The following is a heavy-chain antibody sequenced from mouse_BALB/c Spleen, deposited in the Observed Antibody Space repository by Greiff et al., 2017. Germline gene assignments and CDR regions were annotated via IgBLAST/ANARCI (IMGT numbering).Heavy chain of an antibody. CDR1: GYSFTGYF. CDR2: INPYNGDT. D-gene: IGHD2-1*01. V-gene: IGHV1-20*01. Sequence: VQLQQSGPELVKPGASVKISCKASGYSFTGYFMNWVMQSHGKSLEWIGRINPYNGDTFYNQKFKGKATLTVDKSSSTAHMELRSLTSEDSAVYYCARIGNYDWYFDVWGAGTTVTVSS. J-gene: IGHJ1*01. CDR3: ARIGNYDWYFDV.